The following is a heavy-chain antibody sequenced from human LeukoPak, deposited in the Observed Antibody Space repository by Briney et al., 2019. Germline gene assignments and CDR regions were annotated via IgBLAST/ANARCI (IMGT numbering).Heavy chain of an antibody. CDR1: GFTFSSYA. Sequence: GGSLRLSCAASGFTFSSYAMHWVRQAPGKGLEWVAVISYDGSNKYYADSVKGRFTISRDNSKNTLYLQINSLRAEDTAVYYCARGSSEYSSHSFDAFDIWGQGTMVSVSS. V-gene: IGHV3-30-3*01. CDR2: ISYDGSNK. CDR3: ARGSSEYSSHSFDAFDI. J-gene: IGHJ3*02. D-gene: IGHD2/OR15-2a*01.